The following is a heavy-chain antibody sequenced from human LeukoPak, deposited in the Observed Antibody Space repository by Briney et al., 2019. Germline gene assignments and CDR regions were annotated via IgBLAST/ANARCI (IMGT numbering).Heavy chain of an antibody. CDR2: ISGSGGST. D-gene: IGHD2-2*01. Sequence: GGSLRLSCAASGFIFSSYGMSWVRQAPGKGLEWVSAISGSGGSTYYADSVKGRFTISRDSSKNTLYLQMNSLRAEDTAVYYCAKVTPDIVVVPAAYLDYWGQGNLVTVFS. CDR3: AKVTPDIVVVPAAYLDY. CDR1: GFIFSSYG. V-gene: IGHV3-23*01. J-gene: IGHJ4*02.